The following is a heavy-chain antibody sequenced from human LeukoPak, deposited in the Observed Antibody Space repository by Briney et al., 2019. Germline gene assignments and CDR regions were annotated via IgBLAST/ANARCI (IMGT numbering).Heavy chain of an antibody. CDR3: RSNYYDSSGYSYNFDY. Sequence: SETLSLTCAVYGGSFSGYYWSWIRQPPGKGLEWIGEINHSGSTNYNPSLKSRVTISVDTSKNQFSLKLSSVTAANTAVYYCRSNYYDSSGYSYNFDYWGQGTLVTVSS. D-gene: IGHD3-22*01. V-gene: IGHV4-34*01. CDR1: GGSFSGYY. CDR2: INHSGST. J-gene: IGHJ4*02.